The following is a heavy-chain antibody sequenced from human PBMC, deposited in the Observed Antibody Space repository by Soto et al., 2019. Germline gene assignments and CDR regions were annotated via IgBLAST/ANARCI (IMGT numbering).Heavy chain of an antibody. CDR2: ISPDNGET. J-gene: IGHJ4*02. CDR1: GYSFTSFG. CDR3: ARDMSEGGKHDNPTFEH. D-gene: IGHD1-1*01. V-gene: IGHV1-18*01. Sequence: ASVKVSCKTSGYSFTSFGLSWVRQAPGQGLEWMGWISPDNGETIYAEKLQGRVTVTTDTSTSTVYMDLRSLRSDDTAAYFCARDMSEGGKHDNPTFEHWGQGTRVTVSS.